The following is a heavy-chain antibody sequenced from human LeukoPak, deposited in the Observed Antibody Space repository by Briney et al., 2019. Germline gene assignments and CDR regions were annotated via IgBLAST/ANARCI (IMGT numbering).Heavy chain of an antibody. V-gene: IGHV4-61*08. CDR3: ARVKNGGNTDYYGMDV. J-gene: IGHJ6*02. CDR1: GGSINGGGYY. CDR2: INHSGST. D-gene: IGHD4-23*01. Sequence: SETLSLTCTVSGGSINGGGYYWSWIRQPPGKGLEWIGEINHSGSTNYNPSLKSRVTISVDTSKNQFSLKLSSVTAADTAVYYCARVKNGGNTDYYGMDVWGQGTTVTVSS.